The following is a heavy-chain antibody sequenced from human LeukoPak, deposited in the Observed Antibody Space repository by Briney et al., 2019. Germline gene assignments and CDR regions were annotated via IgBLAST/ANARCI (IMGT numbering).Heavy chain of an antibody. D-gene: IGHD2-2*01. V-gene: IGHV3-23*01. CDR3: AKDPYCSSTSCYDGGFDY. Sequence: RGSLRLSCAASGFTFSSYAMSWVRQAPGKGLEWVSAISGSGGSTYYADSVKGRFTISRDNSKNTLYLQMNSLRAEDTAVYYCAKDPYCSSTSCYDGGFDYWGQGTLVTVSS. CDR2: ISGSGGST. CDR1: GFTFSSYA. J-gene: IGHJ4*02.